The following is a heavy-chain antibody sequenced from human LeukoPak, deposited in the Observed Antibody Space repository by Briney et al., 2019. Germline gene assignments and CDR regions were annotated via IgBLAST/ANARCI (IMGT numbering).Heavy chain of an antibody. V-gene: IGHV3-66*02. Sequence: GGSLRLSCAASGFTVSSNYMSWVRQAPGKGLEWGSVIYSGGSTYYADSVKGRFTISRDNSKNTLYLQMNSLRPEDTAVYYCARDLRLTTIFGVVSNWGQGTLVTVSS. J-gene: IGHJ4*02. CDR1: GFTVSSNY. CDR3: ARDLRLTTIFGVVSN. D-gene: IGHD3-3*01. CDR2: IYSGGST.